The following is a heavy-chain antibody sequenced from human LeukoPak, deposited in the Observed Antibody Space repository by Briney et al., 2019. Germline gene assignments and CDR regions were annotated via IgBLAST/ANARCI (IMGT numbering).Heavy chain of an antibody. J-gene: IGHJ4*02. CDR1: GDTFTMYD. V-gene: IGHV1-8*01. Sequence: EASVKVSCKASGDTFTMYDIDGGPQATGQGGEWQGRMNPNSGNTGYAQKFQGRVTMTRNTSIGPAYMAVSSLHSEDTAVYSSARGPLAVDDYWGQGAMVTVSS. CDR2: MNPNSGNT. D-gene: IGHD6-19*01. CDR3: ARGPLAVDDY.